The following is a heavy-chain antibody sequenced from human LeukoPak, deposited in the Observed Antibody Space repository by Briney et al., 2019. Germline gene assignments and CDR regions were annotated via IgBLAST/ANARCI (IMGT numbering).Heavy chain of an antibody. V-gene: IGHV4-4*07. J-gene: IGHJ3*02. CDR1: GTSVSSYY. CDR2: IYTRGST. Sequence: SETLSLTCTVSGTSVSSYYWSWIRQPAGRGLEWIGRIYTRGSTNYNPSLQSRVSMSVDSSESQFSLRLTSVTAADTAIYYCARGRYCSATTCSGGDAFDIWGQGTVVTVSS. CDR3: ARGRYCSATTCSGGDAFDI. D-gene: IGHD2-8*02.